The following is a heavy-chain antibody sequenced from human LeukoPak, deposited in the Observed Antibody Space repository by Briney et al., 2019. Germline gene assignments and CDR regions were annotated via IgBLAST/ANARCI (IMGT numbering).Heavy chain of an antibody. CDR3: AKDRGSSGWDFDY. J-gene: IGHJ4*02. CDR2: ISGSGGGT. Sequence: GGSLRLSCAASGFTFSSYGMSWVRQAPGKGLEWVSAISGSGGGTDYADSVKGRFTISRDNSKNTLYMQMNSLRAEDTAVYYCAKDRGSSGWDFDYWGQGTLVTVSS. V-gene: IGHV3-23*01. CDR1: GFTFSSYG. D-gene: IGHD6-19*01.